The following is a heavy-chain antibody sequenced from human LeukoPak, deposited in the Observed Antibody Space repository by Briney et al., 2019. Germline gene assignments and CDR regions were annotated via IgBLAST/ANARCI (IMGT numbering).Heavy chain of an antibody. CDR3: ARGGAALVRGSPGGMDV. Sequence: PSQTLSLTCTVSGGSISSGGYYWSWIRQPPGKGLEWIGYIYHSGSTNYNPSLKSRVTISVDTSKNQFSLKLTSVTAADTAVYYCARGGAALVRGSPGGMDVWGQGTTVAVSS. J-gene: IGHJ6*02. D-gene: IGHD3-10*01. CDR1: GGSISSGGYY. V-gene: IGHV4-30-2*01. CDR2: IYHSGST.